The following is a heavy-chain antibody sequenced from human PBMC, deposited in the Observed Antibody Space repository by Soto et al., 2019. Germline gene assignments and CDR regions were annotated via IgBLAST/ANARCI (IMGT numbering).Heavy chain of an antibody. V-gene: IGHV1-8*01. CDR1: GYTFTSYD. J-gene: IGHJ6*02. CDR3: ARELDGIDV. CDR2: MNPNSGNT. D-gene: IGHD1-7*01. Sequence: ASVKVSCKASGYTFTSYDINWVRQATGQGLEWMGWMNPNSGNTGYAQKFQGRFTISRDNAKNSLYLQMNSLRAEDTAVYYCARELDGIDVWGQGTTVIVSS.